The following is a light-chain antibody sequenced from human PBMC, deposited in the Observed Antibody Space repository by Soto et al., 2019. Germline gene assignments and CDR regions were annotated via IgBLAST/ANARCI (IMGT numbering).Light chain of an antibody. CDR3: QKYNSGPFT. J-gene: IGKJ3*01. V-gene: IGKV1-27*01. Sequence: DVQMTQSPSSLSASVGDRVTITCRASQGISNYLAWYQQKPGKVPKLLIYAASTLQSGVPSRFSGSSSGTDFTLTTSSLRPEDVTTYYCQKYNSGPFTFGPGTKVDI. CDR2: AAS. CDR1: QGISNY.